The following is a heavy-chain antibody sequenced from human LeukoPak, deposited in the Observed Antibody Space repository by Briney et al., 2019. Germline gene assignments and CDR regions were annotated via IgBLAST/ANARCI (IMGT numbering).Heavy chain of an antibody. V-gene: IGHV3-7*01. CDR1: GFTFSNYW. J-gene: IGHJ4*02. D-gene: IGHD5-12*01. Sequence: GGSLRLSCTASGFTFSNYWMDWVRQAPGKGLGWVARIKQDGSEKHYVDSVKGRFTISRDNAKNSLFLQMNTLRAEDTAVYYCAKQTGYSNTEDYWGQGTLVTGSS. CDR2: IKQDGSEK. CDR3: AKQTGYSNTEDY.